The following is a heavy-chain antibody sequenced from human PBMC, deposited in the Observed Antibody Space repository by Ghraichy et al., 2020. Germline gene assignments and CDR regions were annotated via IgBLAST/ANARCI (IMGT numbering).Heavy chain of an antibody. D-gene: IGHD2-15*01. CDR2: ISWSSGSI. V-gene: IGHV3-9*01. CDR1: GFTFDDYA. J-gene: IGHJ4*02. CDR3: AKGYCSGSSCPPDY. Sequence: GGSLRLSCAASGFTFDDYAMHWVRQAPGKGLEWVSGISWSSGSIGYADSVKGRFTISRDNAKNSLYLQMNSLRAEDTALYYCAKGYCSGSSCPPDYWGQGTLVTVSS.